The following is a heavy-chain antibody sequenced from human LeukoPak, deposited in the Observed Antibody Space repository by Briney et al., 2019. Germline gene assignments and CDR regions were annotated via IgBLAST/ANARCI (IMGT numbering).Heavy chain of an antibody. J-gene: IGHJ5*02. CDR2: IYYSGST. Sequence: SETLSLTCTVSGGSISSYYSRWIRQPPGKGLEWIGYIYYSGSTNYNPSLKNRVTISVDTSKDQFSLKVNSVTAADTAMYYCARNGYHNWFDHWGQGTLVTVSS. V-gene: IGHV4-59*01. D-gene: IGHD3-22*01. CDR3: ARNGYHNWFDH. CDR1: GGSISSYY.